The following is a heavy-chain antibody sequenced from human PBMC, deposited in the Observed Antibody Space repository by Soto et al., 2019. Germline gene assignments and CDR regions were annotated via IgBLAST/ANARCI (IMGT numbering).Heavy chain of an antibody. CDR3: ARSPTAMVTVVTYNWFDP. J-gene: IGHJ5*02. CDR2: IDPSDSYT. V-gene: IGHV5-10-1*01. Sequence: GEPLKISCKGSGYSFTSYWISWVRQMPGKGLEWMGRIDPSDSYTNYSPSFQGHVTISADKSISTAYLQWSSLKASDTAMYYCARSPTAMVTVVTYNWFDPWGQGTLVTVSS. CDR1: GYSFTSYW. D-gene: IGHD5-18*01.